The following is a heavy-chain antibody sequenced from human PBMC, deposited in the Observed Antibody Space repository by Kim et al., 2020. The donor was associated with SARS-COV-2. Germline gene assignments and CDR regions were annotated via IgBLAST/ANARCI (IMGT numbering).Heavy chain of an antibody. V-gene: IGHV3-30*04. CDR2: ISYDGSNK. J-gene: IGHJ6*02. CDR3: ARNLGGTAMIYYYYGMDV. D-gene: IGHD3-10*01. CDR1: GFTFSSYA. Sequence: GGSLRLSCAASGFTFSSYAMHWVRQAPGKGLEWVAVISYDGSNKYYADSVKGRFTISRDNSKNTLYLQMNSLRAEDTAVYYCARNLGGTAMIYYYYGMDVWGQGTTVTVSS.